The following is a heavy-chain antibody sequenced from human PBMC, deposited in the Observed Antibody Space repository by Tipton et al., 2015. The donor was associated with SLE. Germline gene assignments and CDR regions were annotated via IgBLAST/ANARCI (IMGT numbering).Heavy chain of an antibody. CDR2: IKQDGSEI. CDR3: ARDGSGSYYAY. D-gene: IGHD1-26*01. Sequence: SGFTFSAYGMHWVRQAPGKGLEWVANIKQDGSEIHYVDSVKGRFTISRDNAKNSLYLQMNSLRAEDTAVYYCARDGSGSYYAYWGQGALVTVSS. CDR1: GFTFSAYG. V-gene: IGHV3-7*01. J-gene: IGHJ4*02.